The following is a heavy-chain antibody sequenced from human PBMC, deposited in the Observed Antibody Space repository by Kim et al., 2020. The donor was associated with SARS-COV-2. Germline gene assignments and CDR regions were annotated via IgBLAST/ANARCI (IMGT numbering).Heavy chain of an antibody. CDR3: ARGFGDLFDY. Sequence: GGSLRLSCAASGFTFSSYAMHWVRQAPGKGLEWVAVISYDGSNKYYADSVKGRFTISRDNSKNTLYLQMNSLRAEDTAVYYCARGFGDLFDYWGQGTLVTVSS. D-gene: IGHD3-10*01. CDR1: GFTFSSYA. J-gene: IGHJ4*02. CDR2: ISYDGSNK. V-gene: IGHV3-30*04.